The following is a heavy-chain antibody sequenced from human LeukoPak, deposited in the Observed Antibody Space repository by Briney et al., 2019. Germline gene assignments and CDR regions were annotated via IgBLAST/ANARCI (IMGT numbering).Heavy chain of an antibody. CDR3: ANVDYYDSSGSLDY. V-gene: IGHV3-30*02. J-gene: IGHJ4*02. D-gene: IGHD3-22*01. Sequence: GGSLRLSCAASGFTFSSYGMHWVRQAPGKGLEWVAFIRYDGSNKYYADSVKGRFTISRDNSKNTLYLQMNSLRAEDTAVYYCANVDYYDSSGSLDYWGRGTLVTVSS. CDR1: GFTFSSYG. CDR2: IRYDGSNK.